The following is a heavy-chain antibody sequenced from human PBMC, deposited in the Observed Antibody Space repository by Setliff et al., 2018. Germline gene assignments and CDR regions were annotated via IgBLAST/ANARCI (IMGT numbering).Heavy chain of an antibody. Sequence: ASETLSLTCAVYGGSFSGYYWSWIRQPPGKGLEWIGEINHSGSTNYNPSLKSRVTISVDKSKNQFSLKLSSVTAADTAVYYCARGGYSYGLGGFPLDYWGQGTLVTISS. D-gene: IGHD5-18*01. J-gene: IGHJ4*02. CDR3: ARGGYSYGLGGFPLDY. CDR2: INHSGST. V-gene: IGHV4-34*01. CDR1: GGSFSGYY.